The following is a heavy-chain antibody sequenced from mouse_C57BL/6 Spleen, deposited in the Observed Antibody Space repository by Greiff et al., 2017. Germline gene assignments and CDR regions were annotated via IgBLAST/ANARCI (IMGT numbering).Heavy chain of an antibody. J-gene: IGHJ4*01. CDR2: ISDGGSYT. V-gene: IGHV5-4*01. Sequence: EVQLVESGGGLVKPGGSLKLSCAASGFTFSSYAMSWVRQTPEKRLEWVATISDGGSYTYYPENVKGRFTISRDNAKNNLYLQMSHLKSEDTAMYYCARGDGNFYYAMDYWGQGTSVTVSS. CDR3: ARGDGNFYYAMDY. D-gene: IGHD2-1*01. CDR1: GFTFSSYA.